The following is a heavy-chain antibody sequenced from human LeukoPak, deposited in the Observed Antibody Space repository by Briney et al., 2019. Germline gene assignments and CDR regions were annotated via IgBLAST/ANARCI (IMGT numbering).Heavy chain of an antibody. V-gene: IGHV1-2*02. CDR1: GYSFVGYY. CDR3: ARGSGNYYKAWFDP. J-gene: IGHJ5*02. D-gene: IGHD3-10*01. Sequence: ASVKVSCKASGYSFVGYYIHWVRQAPGQGLESMGWINPNNNGTNFAQKFQGRVTMTGDTSISTAYMELSRLRSDDTAAYYCARGSGNYYKAWFDPWGQGTLATVSS. CDR2: INPNNNGT.